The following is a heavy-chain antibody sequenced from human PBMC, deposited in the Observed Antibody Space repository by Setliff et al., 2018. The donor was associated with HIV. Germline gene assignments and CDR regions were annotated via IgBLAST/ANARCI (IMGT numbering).Heavy chain of an antibody. J-gene: IGHJ6*03. V-gene: IGHV7-4-1*02. CDR1: GYTFTNYA. CDR3: ARAPPRITIFGVVVSSDYYNYYMDV. Sequence: ASVKVSCKASGYTFTNYAMNWVRQAPGQGLEWMGWINTNTGNPTYAQGFTGRFVFSLDTSVSTAFLQISSLQAEDTPVYYCARAPPRITIFGVVVSSDYYNYYMDVWGKGTTVTVSS. D-gene: IGHD3-3*01. CDR2: INTNTGNP.